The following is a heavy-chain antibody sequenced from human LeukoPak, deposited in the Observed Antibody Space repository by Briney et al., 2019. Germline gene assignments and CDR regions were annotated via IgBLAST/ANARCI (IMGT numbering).Heavy chain of an antibody. J-gene: IGHJ4*02. CDR2: ISWNSGSI. D-gene: IGHD6-19*01. CDR1: GFTFDDYA. CDR3: AKSIAVAGTNLGVYYFDY. V-gene: IGHV3-9*03. Sequence: GRSLRLSCAASGFTFDDYAMHWVRQAPGKGLEWVSGISWNSGSIGYADSVKGRFTISRDNAKNSLYLQMNSLRAEDMALYYCAKSIAVAGTNLGVYYFDYWGQGTLVTVSS.